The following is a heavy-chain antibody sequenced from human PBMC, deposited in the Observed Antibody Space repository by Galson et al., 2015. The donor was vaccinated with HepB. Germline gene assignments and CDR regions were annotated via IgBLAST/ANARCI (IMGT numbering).Heavy chain of an antibody. J-gene: IGHJ4*02. CDR1: GFTFSSYS. D-gene: IGHD5-18*01. Sequence: SLRLSCAASGFTFSSYSMNWVRQAPGKGLEWVSSISSSSSYIYYADSVKGRFTISRDNSKNTLFLQMKGLRAEDTAVYYCAKDVDKTMVTKDGDYWGQGTLVTVSS. V-gene: IGHV3-21*04. CDR2: ISSSSSYI. CDR3: AKDVDKTMVTKDGDY.